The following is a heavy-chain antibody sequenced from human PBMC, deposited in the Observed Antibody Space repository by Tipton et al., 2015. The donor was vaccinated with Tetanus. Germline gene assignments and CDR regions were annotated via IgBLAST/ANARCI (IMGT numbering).Heavy chain of an antibody. V-gene: IGHV4-4*02. D-gene: IGHD6-13*01. Sequence: TLSLTCAVSGGSISSSNWWSWVRQPPGKGLEWIGEIYHSGSTNYNPSLKSRVTISVDKSKNQFSLKLSSVTAADTAVYYCARGVGAAAGEFDYWGQGTLVTVSS. CDR3: ARGVGAAAGEFDY. J-gene: IGHJ4*02. CDR2: IYHSGST. CDR1: GGSISSSNW.